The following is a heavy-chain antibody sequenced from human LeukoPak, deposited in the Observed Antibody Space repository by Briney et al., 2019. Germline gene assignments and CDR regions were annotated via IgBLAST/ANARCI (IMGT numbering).Heavy chain of an antibody. CDR1: GYTFTSYH. V-gene: IGHV1-46*01. CDR3: AREVPSAFWFDP. CDR2: IKSGDDGT. J-gene: IGHJ5*02. Sequence: GASVQVSCKASGYTFTSYHMHWVRQAPGQGLEWMGIIKSGDDGTIYAQKFQGRVAMTRDTSTSTVYMELSGLTSEDTAVYFCAREVPSAFWFDPWGQGTLVTVSS. D-gene: IGHD2-2*01.